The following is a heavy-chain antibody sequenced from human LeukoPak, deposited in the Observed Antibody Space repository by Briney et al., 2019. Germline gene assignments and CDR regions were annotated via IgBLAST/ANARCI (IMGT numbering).Heavy chain of an antibody. D-gene: IGHD2-15*01. J-gene: IGHJ5*02. CDR3: AREGDCSGGSCFNWFDP. CDR2: INPNSGGT. V-gene: IGHV1-2*02. CDR1: GYTFTGYY. Sequence: GASVKVSCKASGYTFTGYYMHWVRQAPGQGLEWMGWINPNSGGTNYAQKFQGRVTMTRDTSISTAYMELSTLRSDDTAVYYCAREGDCSGGSCFNWFDPWGQGTLVTVSS.